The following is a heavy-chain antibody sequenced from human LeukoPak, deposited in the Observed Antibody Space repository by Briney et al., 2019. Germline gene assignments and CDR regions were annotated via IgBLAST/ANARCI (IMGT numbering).Heavy chain of an antibody. CDR3: ARGTSTFDY. Sequence: PSETLSLTCTVSGGSISSYYWSWIRQPPGKGLEWIGYIYYSGSTNYNPSLKSRVSISVDTSKKQFSLKLTSVTATDTAVYYCARGTSTFDYWGQGTLVTVSS. CDR2: IYYSGST. J-gene: IGHJ4*02. CDR1: GGSISSYY. V-gene: IGHV4-59*08. D-gene: IGHD1-1*01.